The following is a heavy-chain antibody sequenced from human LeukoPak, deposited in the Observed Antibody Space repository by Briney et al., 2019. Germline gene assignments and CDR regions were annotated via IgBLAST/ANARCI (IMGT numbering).Heavy chain of an antibody. CDR2: ISSSSSYI. D-gene: IGHD1-26*01. V-gene: IGHV3-21*01. Sequence: PGGSLSLSCAASGFTFSSYSMNWVRQAPGKGLEWVSSISSSSSYIYYADSVKGRFTISRDNAKNSLYLQMNSLRAEDTAVYYCARDSGALAGSEFDYWGQGTLVTVSS. CDR3: ARDSGALAGSEFDY. J-gene: IGHJ4*02. CDR1: GFTFSSYS.